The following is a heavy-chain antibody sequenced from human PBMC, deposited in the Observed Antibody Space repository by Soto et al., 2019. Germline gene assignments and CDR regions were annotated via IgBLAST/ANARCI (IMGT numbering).Heavy chain of an antibody. D-gene: IGHD1-26*01. CDR2: ISSSSSYI. CDR1: GFTFSSYS. CDR3: ARDRASYSYHYYGMDV. V-gene: IGHV3-21*01. Sequence: GGSLRLSCAASGFTFSSYSMNWVRQAPGKGLEWVSSISSSSSYIYYADSVKGRFTISRDNAKNSLYLQMNSLRVEDTAVYYCARDRASYSYHYYGMDVWGQGTTVTVSS. J-gene: IGHJ6*02.